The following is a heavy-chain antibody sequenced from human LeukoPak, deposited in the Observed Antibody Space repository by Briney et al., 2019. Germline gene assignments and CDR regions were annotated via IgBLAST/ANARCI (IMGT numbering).Heavy chain of an antibody. CDR1: GFTFSGYA. CDR2: ISGNGGST. Sequence: PGGSLRLSCAASGFTFSGYAMTWVRQAPGKGLEWVSAISGNGGSTYNADSVKGRFTISRDDSKNTLYLQMNSLTADDTAVYYCAKGGWAEVWGQGTTVTVSS. J-gene: IGHJ6*02. D-gene: IGHD1-26*01. V-gene: IGHV3-23*01. CDR3: AKGGWAEV.